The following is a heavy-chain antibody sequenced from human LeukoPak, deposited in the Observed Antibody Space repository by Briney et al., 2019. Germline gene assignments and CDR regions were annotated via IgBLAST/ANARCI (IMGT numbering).Heavy chain of an antibody. D-gene: IGHD3-22*01. CDR3: AKPLSPYYDMDAFDI. Sequence: GGSLRLSCAASGFTFIDYDMHWVRQVIGKGLEWVSAIGIRGDTHYSGSVKGRFTISRDNSKNTLYLQMNSLRAEDTAVYYCAKPLSPYYDMDAFDIWGQGTMVTVSS. J-gene: IGHJ3*02. V-gene: IGHV3-13*01. CDR2: IGIRGDT. CDR1: GFTFIDYD.